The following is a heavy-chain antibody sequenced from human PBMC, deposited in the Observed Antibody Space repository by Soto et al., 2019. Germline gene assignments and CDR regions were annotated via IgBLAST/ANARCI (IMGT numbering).Heavy chain of an antibody. CDR1: GFTFSSYA. D-gene: IGHD2-15*01. CDR2: ISGSGGST. CDR3: AKVGGYCSGGSCYPNYYYYYMDV. Sequence: PGGSLRLSCAASGFTFSSYAMSWVRQAPGKGLEWVSAISGSGGSTYYADSVKGRFTISRDNSKNTLYLQMNSLRAEDTAVYYCAKVGGYCSGGSCYPNYYYYYMDVWGKGTTVTVSS. J-gene: IGHJ6*03. V-gene: IGHV3-23*01.